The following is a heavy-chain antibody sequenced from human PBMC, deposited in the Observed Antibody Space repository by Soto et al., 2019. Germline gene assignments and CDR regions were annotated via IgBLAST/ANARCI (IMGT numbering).Heavy chain of an antibody. D-gene: IGHD3-22*01. CDR3: AIRATYYDSSGYFDY. CDR2: INSDGSST. J-gene: IGHJ4*02. Sequence: EVQLVESGGGLVQPGGSLRLSCAASGFTFSSYWMHWVRQAPGKGLVWVSRINSDGSSTSYAHSVEGRFTISRDKAKNPLYRQRNSLRAEDTAVYYCAIRATYYDSSGYFDYGGQGTLVTVSS. V-gene: IGHV3-74*01. CDR1: GFTFSSYW.